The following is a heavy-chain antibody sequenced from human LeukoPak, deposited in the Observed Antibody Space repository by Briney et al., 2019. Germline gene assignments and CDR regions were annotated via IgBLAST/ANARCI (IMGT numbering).Heavy chain of an antibody. J-gene: IGHJ4*02. D-gene: IGHD3-16*01. CDR2: ISYSGST. V-gene: IGHV4-59*01. Sequence: PSETLSLTCTVSGGSISSYYWSWIRQPPGKGLEWIGYISYSGSTNYNPSLKSRVTISVDTSKNQFSLKLSSVTAADTAVYYCARGGTYALVWGQGTLVTVSS. CDR1: GGSISSYY. CDR3: ARGGTYALV.